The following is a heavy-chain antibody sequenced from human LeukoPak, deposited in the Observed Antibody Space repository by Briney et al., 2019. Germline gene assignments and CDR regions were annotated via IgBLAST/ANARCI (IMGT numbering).Heavy chain of an antibody. CDR1: GASLSSRY. V-gene: IGHV4-4*07. Sequence: KPSETLSLPCSVSGASLSSRYWSWIRQPPRKGLEWIWRVYTRGSTQYNPSLKSRVIMSIDTSRNQFSLRLNSVTAADTAVYYCARAKGRDVVATRERYFDLWGRGILVTVS. CDR2: VYTRGST. CDR3: ARAKGRDVVATRERYFDL. D-gene: IGHD2-21*02. J-gene: IGHJ2*01.